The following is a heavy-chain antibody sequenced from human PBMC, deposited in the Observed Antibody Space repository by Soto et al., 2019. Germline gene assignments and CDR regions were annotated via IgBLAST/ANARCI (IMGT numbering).Heavy chain of an antibody. CDR1: GFTFSSYS. Sequence: VQLVESGGGLVQPGGSLRLSCAASGFTFSSYSMNWVRQAPGKGLEWVSYISSSSSTIYYADSVKGRFTISRDNAKNSLYQQMNSLRDEDTAVYYCAREGGTDYAYYYYYGMDVWGQGTTVTVSS. V-gene: IGHV3-48*02. CDR3: AREGGTDYAYYYYYGMDV. CDR2: ISSSSSTI. D-gene: IGHD4-17*01. J-gene: IGHJ6*02.